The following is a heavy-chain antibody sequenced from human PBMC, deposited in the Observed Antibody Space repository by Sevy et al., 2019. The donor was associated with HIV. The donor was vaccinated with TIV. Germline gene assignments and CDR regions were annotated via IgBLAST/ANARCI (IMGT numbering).Heavy chain of an antibody. CDR3: ARGRGPLYYDSSGSLAYYLDY. Sequence: GGSLRLSCAASGFTFSSYAMHWVRQAPGKGLEWVAVISYAGSNKYYADSVKGRFTISRDNSKNTLYLQMNSLRAEDTAVYYCARGRGPLYYDSSGSLAYYLDYWGQGTLVTVSS. V-gene: IGHV3-30-3*01. CDR1: GFTFSSYA. J-gene: IGHJ4*02. D-gene: IGHD3-22*01. CDR2: ISYAGSNK.